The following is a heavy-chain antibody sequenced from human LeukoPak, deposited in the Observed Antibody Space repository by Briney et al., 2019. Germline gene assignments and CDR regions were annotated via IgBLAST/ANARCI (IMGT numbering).Heavy chain of an antibody. CDR3: AGDTRVATITGGDY. D-gene: IGHD5-12*01. J-gene: IGHJ4*02. CDR2: INHSGST. V-gene: IGHV4-34*01. Sequence: SETLSLTCAVYGGSFSGYYWSWIRQPPGKGLEWIGEINHSGSTNYNPSLKSRVTISVDTSKNQFSLKLSSVTAADTAVYYCAGDTRVATITGGDYWGQGTLVTVSS. CDR1: GGSFSGYY.